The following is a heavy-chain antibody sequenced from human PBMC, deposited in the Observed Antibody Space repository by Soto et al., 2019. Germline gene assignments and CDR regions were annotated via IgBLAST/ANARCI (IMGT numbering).Heavy chain of an antibody. CDR1: GDSISSYY. D-gene: IGHD3-22*01. Sequence: QVQLQESGPGLVKPSETLSLTCAVSGDSISSYYCMWIRQPPGKGLESIVYLYYGRSANYNPSLKRRVTLSVDTSTNQCSLTLSSMTAADTAVYYCALRSMAVVPEYWGQGTLVTVSS. CDR2: LYYGRSA. J-gene: IGHJ4*02. CDR3: ALRSMAVVPEY. V-gene: IGHV4-59*01.